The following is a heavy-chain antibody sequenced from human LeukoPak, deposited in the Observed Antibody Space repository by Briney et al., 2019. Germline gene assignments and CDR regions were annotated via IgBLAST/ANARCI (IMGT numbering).Heavy chain of an antibody. CDR2: INWNGGST. Sequence: GGSLGLSCAASGFTFDDYGMSWVRQAPGKGLEWVSGINWNGGSTGYADSGKGRFTISRDNAKNSLYLQMNSLRTEDTALYYCARSLGYSARFDPWGQGTLVTVSS. V-gene: IGHV3-20*04. J-gene: IGHJ5*02. D-gene: IGHD2-15*01. CDR3: ARSLGYSARFDP. CDR1: GFTFDDYG.